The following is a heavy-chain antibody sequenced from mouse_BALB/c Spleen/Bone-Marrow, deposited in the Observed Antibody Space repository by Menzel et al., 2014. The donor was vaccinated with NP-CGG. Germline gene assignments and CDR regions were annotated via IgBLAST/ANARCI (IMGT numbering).Heavy chain of an antibody. J-gene: IGHJ2*01. CDR3: ARRGNSYFDY. V-gene: IGHV14-1*02. CDR2: IDPENGNT. Sequence: VQLQQSGAELVRPGALVKLSCKASGFNIKDYYMHWVKQRPEQGLEWIGWIDPENGNTIYDPKFQGKASITADTSSNTAYLQPSSLTSEDTAVYYCARRGNSYFDYWGQRTTLTVSS. CDR1: GFNIKDYY.